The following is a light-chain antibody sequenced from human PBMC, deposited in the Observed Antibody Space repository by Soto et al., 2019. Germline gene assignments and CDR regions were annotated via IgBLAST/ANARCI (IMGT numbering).Light chain of an antibody. CDR1: RDIGTW. V-gene: IGKV1-5*03. CDR3: HRHETYPLA. Sequence: TQMTQSPSTLSASVGDSVSITCRASRDIGTWLAWFQQKPGRAPNLLIYRASTLARGVPSRFSGSGSGTEFTLTISGLQPDDFATYYCHRHETYPLAFGGGTKVDI. J-gene: IGKJ4*01. CDR2: RAS.